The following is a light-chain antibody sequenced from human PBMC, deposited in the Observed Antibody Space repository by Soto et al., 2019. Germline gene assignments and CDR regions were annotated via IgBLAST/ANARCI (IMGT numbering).Light chain of an antibody. V-gene: IGKV1-5*01. Sequence: DIQMTQSPSTLSASVGDRVTITCRASQSISSWLAWYQQKPGKAPKLLIYDASSLERGVPSRFSGRGSGTEFTLTISSLQPDDCATYYCQQYNSYSFSFGQGTKLPIK. CDR2: DAS. CDR3: QQYNSYSFS. CDR1: QSISSW. J-gene: IGKJ2*01.